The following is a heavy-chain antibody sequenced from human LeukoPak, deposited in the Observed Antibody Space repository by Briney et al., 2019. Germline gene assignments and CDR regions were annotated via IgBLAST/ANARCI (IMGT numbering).Heavy chain of an antibody. Sequence: PSETLSLTCTVSGGSIISHYWSWIRQPPGKGLEWIGEFNHGGGTNYNPSLKSRVTISVDASKSQVSLKLSSVTAADTAVYYCARTYNDSSGNLNQVFDIWGQGTMVTVSS. CDR2: FNHGGGT. CDR3: ARTYNDSSGNLNQVFDI. D-gene: IGHD3-22*01. V-gene: IGHV4-34*01. CDR1: GGSIISHY. J-gene: IGHJ3*02.